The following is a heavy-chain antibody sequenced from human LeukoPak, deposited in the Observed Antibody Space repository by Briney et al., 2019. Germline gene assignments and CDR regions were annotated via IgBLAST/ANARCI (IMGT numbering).Heavy chain of an antibody. J-gene: IGHJ4*02. V-gene: IGHV2-5*02. Sequence: SGPMLVKPTQTLTLTCTFSGFSLNTRGVGVGWIRQPPGRALEWLALIYWDDDRRYSPSLKSRLTITKDTSKNQVVLTMTNMDPVDTATYFCAHRKNYYDSSVFDNWGQGTLVTVSS. CDR1: GFSLNTRGVG. CDR2: IYWDDDR. D-gene: IGHD3-22*01. CDR3: AHRKNYYDSSVFDN.